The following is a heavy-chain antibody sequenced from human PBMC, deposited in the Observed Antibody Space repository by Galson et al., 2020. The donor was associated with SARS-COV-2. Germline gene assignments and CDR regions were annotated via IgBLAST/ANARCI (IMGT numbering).Heavy chain of an antibody. CDR1: VGSFSGFY. D-gene: IGHD2-2*01. Sequence: ETSETLTLTCAVYVGSFSGFYWSWVRQSPGKGLEWIGEINHSGSANYNPSLKSRVTISVDTSKNQFSLKLTSVTAAETGVYFCARGRIGVVPAPILGLGPYYEYYAMVVWGQGTTITVAS. CDR2: INHSGSA. CDR3: ARGRIGVVPAPILGLGPYYEYYAMVV. V-gene: IGHV4-34*01. J-gene: IGHJ6*02.